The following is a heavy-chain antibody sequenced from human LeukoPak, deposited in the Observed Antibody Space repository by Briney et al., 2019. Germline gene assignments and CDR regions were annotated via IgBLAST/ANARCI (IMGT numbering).Heavy chain of an antibody. CDR2: IWYDGSNK. CDR3: ARDGGVELELGIDY. CDR1: GFTSSDYG. Sequence: GGSLRLSCAASGFTSSDYGMHWVRQAPGKGLEWVAVIWYDGSNKYYADSVKGRFTISRDNAKNTVYLQMNSLRAEDTAVYYCARDGGVELELGIDYWGQGTLVTVSS. D-gene: IGHD1-7*01. J-gene: IGHJ4*02. V-gene: IGHV3-33*08.